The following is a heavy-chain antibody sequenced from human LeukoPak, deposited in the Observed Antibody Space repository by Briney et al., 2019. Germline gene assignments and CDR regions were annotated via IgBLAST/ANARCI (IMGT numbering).Heavy chain of an antibody. Sequence: GESLKISCKGSGYSFTSYWISWVRQMPGKGLEWVGRIDPSDSYTNYSPSFQGHVTISADKSISTAYLQWSSLKASDTAMYYCARHCGGGSCYDYGMDVWAKGPRSPSPQ. CDR1: GYSFTSYW. D-gene: IGHD2-15*01. J-gene: IGHJ6*04. CDR2: IDPSDSYT. CDR3: ARHCGGGSCYDYGMDV. V-gene: IGHV5-10-1*01.